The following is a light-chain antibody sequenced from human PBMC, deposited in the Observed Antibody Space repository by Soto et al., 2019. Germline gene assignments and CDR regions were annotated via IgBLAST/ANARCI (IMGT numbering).Light chain of an antibody. Sequence: QSALTQPASVSGSPGQSITISCTGTSSDVGGYNYVSWYQQHPGKAPKLMIYDVSNRPSGISSSRSGNTASLIISGLQAEDEAAYYCSSYTSSSTVIFGGGTKLTVL. V-gene: IGLV2-14*01. CDR3: SSYTSSSTVI. CDR2: DVS. J-gene: IGLJ2*01. CDR1: SSDVGGYNY.